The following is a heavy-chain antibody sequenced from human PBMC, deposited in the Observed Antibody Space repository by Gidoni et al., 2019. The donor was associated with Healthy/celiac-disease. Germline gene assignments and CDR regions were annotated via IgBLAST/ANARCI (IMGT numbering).Heavy chain of an antibody. J-gene: IGHJ4*02. CDR1: GGSVSSGSYY. D-gene: IGHD3-16*02. CDR2: IYYSGST. V-gene: IGHV4-61*01. CDR3: ARESSVGDYVWGSYRLVDY. Sequence: QVQLQESGPGLVKPSETLSLTCTVPGGSVSSGSYYWSWTRQPPGKGLEWIGYIYYSGSTNYNPSLKSRVTISVDTSKNQFSLKLSSVTAADTAVYYCARESSVGDYVWGSYRLVDYWGQGTLVTVSS.